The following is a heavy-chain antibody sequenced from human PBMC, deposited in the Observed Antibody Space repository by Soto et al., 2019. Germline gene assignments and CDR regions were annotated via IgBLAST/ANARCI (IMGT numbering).Heavy chain of an antibody. CDR1: GFTVSSNY. J-gene: IGHJ6*02. D-gene: IGHD3-3*01. CDR2: IYTGGST. CDR3: GREKSNDFWSGHHYYYYGMDV. V-gene: IGHV3-53*05. Sequence: GGSLRLSCAASGFTVSSNYMSWVRQAPGKGLEWVSVIYTGGSTYYADSVKGRFTSSRDNSKNTLHLQMNSLRSEDTAVYYCGREKSNDFWSGHHYYYYGMDVWGQGTTVTVSS.